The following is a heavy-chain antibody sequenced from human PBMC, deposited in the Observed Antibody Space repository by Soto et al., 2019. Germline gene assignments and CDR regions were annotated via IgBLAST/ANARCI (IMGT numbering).Heavy chain of an antibody. Sequence: AXVKVSCKASGYTFTCYCMHWVRQAPGQGLEWMGWINPNSGGTNYAQKFQGWVTMTRDTSISTAYMELSRLRSDDTAVYYCARESYSGSYGVNRPFDYWGQGTLVTXSS. D-gene: IGHD1-26*01. CDR1: GYTFTCYC. J-gene: IGHJ4*02. CDR2: INPNSGGT. CDR3: ARESYSGSYGVNRPFDY. V-gene: IGHV1-2*04.